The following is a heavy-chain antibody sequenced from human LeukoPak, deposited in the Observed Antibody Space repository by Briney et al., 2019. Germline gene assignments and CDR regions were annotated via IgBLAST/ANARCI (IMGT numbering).Heavy chain of an antibody. V-gene: IGHV5-51*01. CDR3: ARQWLYYDSSAYRNYNCFDP. D-gene: IGHD3-22*01. CDR1: GYSFTSYW. CDR2: INPGDSDT. J-gene: IGHJ5*02. Sequence: GESLKISCKGSGYSFTSYWIGWVRQMPGKGLEGMGIINPGDSDTRYSPSFQGQVTISVDKSINTAYLQWSSLKASDTAMYYCARQWLYYDSSAYRNYNCFDPWGQGTLVTASS.